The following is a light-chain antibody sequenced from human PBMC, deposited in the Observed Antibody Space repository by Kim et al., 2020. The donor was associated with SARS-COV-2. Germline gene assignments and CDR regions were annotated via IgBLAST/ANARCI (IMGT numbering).Light chain of an antibody. CDR2: DAA. CDR3: QQRSSWPLT. CDR1: EHCSTC. V-gene: IGKV3-11*01. J-gene: IGKJ4*01. Sequence: GASATPVCRAREHCSTCVACYEQRAGQDPRVLIYDAANRATGIPDKFSGSGSGTDFTLTISSLQPEDGAVYYCQQRSSWPLTFGGGTKVEIK.